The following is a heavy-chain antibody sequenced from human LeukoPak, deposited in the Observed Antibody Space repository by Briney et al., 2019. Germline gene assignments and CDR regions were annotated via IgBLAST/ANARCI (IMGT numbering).Heavy chain of an antibody. V-gene: IGHV3-30-3*01. CDR3: ARDSDYYDFSNWFDP. CDR1: RFTFSSYA. D-gene: IGHD3/OR15-3a*01. Sequence: GGSLRLSCAASRFTFSSYAMRGSRQAPGEGLGWVADILYDGSNKYYADSVKGRFTISRDNSKNTLYLQMNSLRAEDTAVAYCARDSDYYDFSNWFDPWGQGTLVTVSS. J-gene: IGHJ5*02. CDR2: ILYDGSNK.